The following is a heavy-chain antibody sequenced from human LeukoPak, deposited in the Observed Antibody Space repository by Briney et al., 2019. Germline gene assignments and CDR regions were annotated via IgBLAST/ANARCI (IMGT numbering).Heavy chain of an antibody. CDR2: ISGSGGST. D-gene: IGHD3-9*01. CDR3: AKGIRYFDWSPLDY. CDR1: GFTFSNYA. Sequence: GGSLKLSCTASGFTFSNYAMTWVRQAPGKGLEWVSSISGSGGSTYYADSVKGRFTISRDNSKNTLYLQMISLRAGDTAVYYCAKGIRYFDWSPLDYWGQGTLVTVSS. J-gene: IGHJ4*02. V-gene: IGHV3-23*01.